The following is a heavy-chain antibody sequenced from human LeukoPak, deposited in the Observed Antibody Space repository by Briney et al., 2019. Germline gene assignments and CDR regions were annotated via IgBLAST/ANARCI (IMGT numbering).Heavy chain of an antibody. J-gene: IGHJ4*02. Sequence: PGGSLRLSCAASGFIFSDHYMSWIRQAPGKGLEWVSYIYPGGNNMYHTDSVKGRLTISRDNAKNSLYLQMNSLRVEDTAVYYCARGHYGLDYWGQGTLSPSPQ. CDR3: ARGHYGLDY. D-gene: IGHD3-16*01. CDR1: GFIFSDHY. CDR2: IYPGGNNM. V-gene: IGHV3-11*01.